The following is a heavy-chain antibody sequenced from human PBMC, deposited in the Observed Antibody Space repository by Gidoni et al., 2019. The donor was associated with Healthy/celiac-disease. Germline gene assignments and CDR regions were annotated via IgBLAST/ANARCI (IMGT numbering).Heavy chain of an antibody. J-gene: IGHJ6*02. V-gene: IGHV1-2*02. CDR3: ARDGEAYCGGDCSNGMDV. CDR2: INPNSGGT. CDR1: GYTFTGYY. Sequence: QVPLVQSGAEVKKPGASVKVSCTASGYTFTGYYMHWVRQAPGQGLEWMGWINPNSGGTNYAQKFQGRVTMTRDTSISTAYMELSRLRSDDTAVYYCARDGEAYCGGDCSNGMDVWGQGTTVTVSS. D-gene: IGHD2-21*02.